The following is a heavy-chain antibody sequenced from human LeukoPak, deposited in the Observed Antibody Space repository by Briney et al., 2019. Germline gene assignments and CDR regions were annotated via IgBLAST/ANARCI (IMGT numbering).Heavy chain of an antibody. J-gene: IGHJ4*02. D-gene: IGHD2-2*02. V-gene: IGHV4-4*07. CDR1: GASINNYY. CDR3: ARVGYQLLYDY. CDR2: ISASGST. Sequence: SETLSLTCTVSGASINNYYWSWIRQPAGKGLEWIGRISASGSTNYNPSLKSRVTISVDTSKNQFSLKLSSVTAADTAVYYCARVGYQLLYDYWGQGTLVTVSS.